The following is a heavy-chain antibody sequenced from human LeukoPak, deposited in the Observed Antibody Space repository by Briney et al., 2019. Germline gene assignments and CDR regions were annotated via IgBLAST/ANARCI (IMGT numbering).Heavy chain of an antibody. CDR2: INPSGGST. D-gene: IGHD3-22*01. V-gene: IGHV1-46*01. Sequence: ASVKVSCKASGYTFTSYYMHWVRQAPGQGLEWMGIINPSGGSTSYAQKFQGRVTMTRDMSTSTVYMELSSLRSDDTAVYYCAREYYDSSGYSNYAFFDYWGQGTLVTVSS. J-gene: IGHJ4*02. CDR3: AREYYDSSGYSNYAFFDY. CDR1: GYTFTSYY.